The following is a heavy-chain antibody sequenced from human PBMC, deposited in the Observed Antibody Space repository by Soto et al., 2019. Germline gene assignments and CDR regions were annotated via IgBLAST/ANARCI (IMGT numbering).Heavy chain of an antibody. CDR2: IYYSGST. CDR3: ARATYYYDSSGYYGYYFDY. Sequence: PSETLSLTCTASGGSISSYYWSWIRQPPGKGLEWIGYIYYSGSTNYNSSLKSRVTISVDTSKNQLSLKLSSATAADTAVYYCARATYYYDSSGYYGYYFDYWGQGTLVTVSS. V-gene: IGHV4-59*01. D-gene: IGHD3-22*01. J-gene: IGHJ4*02. CDR1: GGSISSYY.